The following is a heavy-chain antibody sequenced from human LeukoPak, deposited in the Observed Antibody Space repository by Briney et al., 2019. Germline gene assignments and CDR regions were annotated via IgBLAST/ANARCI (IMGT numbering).Heavy chain of an antibody. D-gene: IGHD1-26*01. CDR3: AKIRDGVKWA. J-gene: IGHJ4*02. CDR2: VYYSGST. V-gene: IGHV4-59*11. Sequence: PSETLSLTCTVSGGSLSGHYWSWLRQPPGKRLEWIGYVYYSGSTNYSPSLSSRLTMSIDTSKNQFSLTLSSVTAADTAGYYCAKIRDGVKWAWGQGILVTVSS. CDR1: GGSLSGHY.